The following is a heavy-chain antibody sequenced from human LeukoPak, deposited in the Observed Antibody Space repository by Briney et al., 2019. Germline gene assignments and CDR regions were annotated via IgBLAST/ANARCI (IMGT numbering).Heavy chain of an antibody. J-gene: IGHJ5*02. CDR2: IKQDGSEQ. CDR3: VRIQPDQGDHYFWSGYPLPEYNWFDP. V-gene: IGHV3-7*01. D-gene: IGHD3-3*01. Sequence: TGGSLRLSCAAFRLSFSDYWMSWVRQAPGKGLEWVANIKQDGSEQYYVDSVKGRYTISRDNAKNSLYLQMNSLRAEDTAVYYCVRIQPDQGDHYFWSGYPLPEYNWFDPWGQGTLVTVSS. CDR1: RLSFSDYW.